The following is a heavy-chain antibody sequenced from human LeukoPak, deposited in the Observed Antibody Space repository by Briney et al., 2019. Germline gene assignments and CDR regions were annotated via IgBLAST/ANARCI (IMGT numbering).Heavy chain of an antibody. Sequence: SGTLSLTCTVSGASISSSNWWTWIRQPPGKGLEWIGSIYYSGSTYYNPSLKSRVTISVDTSKSQFSLKLSSVTAADTAVYYCAILQYSSGWYEVEWFDPWGQGTLVTVSS. CDR3: AILQYSSGWYEVEWFDP. V-gene: IGHV4-39*01. CDR1: GASISSSNW. J-gene: IGHJ5*02. CDR2: IYYSGST. D-gene: IGHD6-19*01.